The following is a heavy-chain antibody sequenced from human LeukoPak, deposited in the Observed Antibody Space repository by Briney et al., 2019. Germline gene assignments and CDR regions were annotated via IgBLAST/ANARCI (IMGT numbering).Heavy chain of an antibody. CDR1: GFSFSDSY. CDR2: ISSSGTTI. J-gene: IGHJ4*02. Sequence: GGSLRLSCAASGFSFSDSYMSWIRQAPGKGLEWASYISSSGTTIHYADSVKGRFTISRDNAKNSLYLQMNSLRAEDTAVYYCARQMGTISYNFDYWGQGTLVAVSS. CDR3: ARQMGTISYNFDY. D-gene: IGHD5-24*01. V-gene: IGHV3-11*01.